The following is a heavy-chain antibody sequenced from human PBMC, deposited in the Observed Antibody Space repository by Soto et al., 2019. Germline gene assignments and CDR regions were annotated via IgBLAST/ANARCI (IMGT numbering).Heavy chain of an antibody. D-gene: IGHD6-19*01. Sequence: ASVKVSCKASGYTFTSYGISWVRQAPGQGLEWMGWISAYNGNTNYAQKLQGRVTMTTDTSTSTAYMELRSLRSDDTAVYYCARDRWIAVANDAFDIWGQGTMVTVS. CDR3: ARDRWIAVANDAFDI. J-gene: IGHJ3*02. CDR2: ISAYNGNT. CDR1: GYTFTSYG. V-gene: IGHV1-18*01.